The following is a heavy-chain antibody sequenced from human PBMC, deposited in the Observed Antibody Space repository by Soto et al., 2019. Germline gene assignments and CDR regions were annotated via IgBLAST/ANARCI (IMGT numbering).Heavy chain of an antibody. J-gene: IGHJ4*02. Sequence: EVQLLESGGGLVQPGGSLRLSCAASGFTFSSYAMSWVRQAPGKGLEWVSAIRGSGGSTYYAVSVKGRFTISRDNSKTTLYLDMTTPRAEDTAVYYCAKEGGCGASWGQRTLVTVSS. V-gene: IGHV3-23*01. CDR3: AKEGGCGAS. CDR2: IRGSGGST. CDR1: GFTFSSYA. D-gene: IGHD3-10*01.